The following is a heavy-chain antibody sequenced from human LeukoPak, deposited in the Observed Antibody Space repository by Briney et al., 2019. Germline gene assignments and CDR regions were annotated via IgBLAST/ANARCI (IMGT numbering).Heavy chain of an antibody. D-gene: IGHD6-13*01. Sequence: SETLSLTCTVSGGSISSSTYYWGWIRQPPGKGLEWIGSIYYSGSTYYNPSLKSRVTISVDKSNNQFSLKLSSVTAAGTAVYFCASWQYSSSSAYWGQGTLVTVSS. CDR2: IYYSGST. CDR3: ASWQYSSSSAY. CDR1: GGSISSSTYY. V-gene: IGHV4-39*01. J-gene: IGHJ4*02.